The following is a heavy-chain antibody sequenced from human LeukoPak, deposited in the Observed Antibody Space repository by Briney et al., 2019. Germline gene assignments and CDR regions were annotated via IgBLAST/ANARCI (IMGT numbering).Heavy chain of an antibody. CDR1: GFTFSSYA. CDR3: ARVVGATDY. D-gene: IGHD1-26*01. Sequence: GGSLRLSCAASGFTFSSYAMHWVRQAPGKGLEWVAVISYDGSNKYYADSVKGRYTISRDNSKNTLYLQMNSLRAEDTAVYYCARVVGATDYWGQGTLVTVSS. J-gene: IGHJ4*02. V-gene: IGHV3-30*01. CDR2: ISYDGSNK.